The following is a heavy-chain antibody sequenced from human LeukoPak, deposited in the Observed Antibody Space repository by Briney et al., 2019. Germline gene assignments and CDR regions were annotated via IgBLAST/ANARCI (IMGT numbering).Heavy chain of an antibody. CDR3: ARGSQGYQLLLGHFQH. J-gene: IGHJ1*01. V-gene: IGHV1-69*13. Sequence: GASVKVSCKASGGTFSSYAISWVRQAPGQGLEWMGGIIPIFGTANYAQKFQGRVTITADESTSTAYMELSSLRSEDTAVYYCARGSQGYQLLLGHFQHWGQGTLVTVSS. D-gene: IGHD2-2*01. CDR2: IIPIFGTA. CDR1: GGTFSSYA.